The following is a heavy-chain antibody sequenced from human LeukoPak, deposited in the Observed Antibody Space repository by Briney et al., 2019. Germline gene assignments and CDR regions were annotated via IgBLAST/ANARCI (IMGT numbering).Heavy chain of an antibody. CDR2: VNPNSGGT. V-gene: IGHV1-2*02. Sequence: ASVKVSCKASGYTFTGYYMHWVRQAPGQGLEWMGWVNPNSGGTNYAQKFQGRVTMTRDTSISTAYMELSRLRSDDTAVYYCAREAYSSSWYVRWGQGTLVTVSS. CDR3: AREAYSSSWYVR. J-gene: IGHJ4*02. CDR1: GYTFTGYY. D-gene: IGHD6-13*01.